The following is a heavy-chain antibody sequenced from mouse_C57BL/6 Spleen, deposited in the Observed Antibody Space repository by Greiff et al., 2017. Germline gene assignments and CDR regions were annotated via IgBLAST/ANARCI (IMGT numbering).Heavy chain of an antibody. D-gene: IGHD4-1*01. V-gene: IGHV5-12*01. CDR2: ISNGGGST. CDR1: GFTFSDYY. CDR3: ARHLNWDGAFDY. Sequence: EVQGVESGGGLVQPGGSLKLSCAASGFTFSDYYMYWVRQTPEKRLEWVAYISNGGGSTYYPDTVKGRFTISRDNAKNTLYLQMSRLKSEDTAMYYCARHLNWDGAFDYWGQGTTLTVSS. J-gene: IGHJ2*01.